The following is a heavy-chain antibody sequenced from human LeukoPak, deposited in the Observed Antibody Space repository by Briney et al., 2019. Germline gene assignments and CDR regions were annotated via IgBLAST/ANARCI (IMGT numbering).Heavy chain of an antibody. V-gene: IGHV4-34*01. Sequence: SETLSLTCAVYGGSFSGYYWSWIRQPPGKGLEWIGEINHSGSTNYSPSLKSRVTISVDTSKNQFSLKLSSVTAADTAVYYCARVPVTTDYYYGMDVWGQGTTVTVSS. J-gene: IGHJ6*02. CDR1: GGSFSGYY. D-gene: IGHD4-11*01. CDR3: ARVPVTTDYYYGMDV. CDR2: INHSGST.